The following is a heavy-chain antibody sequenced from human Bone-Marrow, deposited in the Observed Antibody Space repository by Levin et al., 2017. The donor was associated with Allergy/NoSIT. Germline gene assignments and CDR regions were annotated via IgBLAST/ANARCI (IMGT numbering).Heavy chain of an antibody. D-gene: IGHD3-22*01. Sequence: PGGSLRLSCAASGFTFSSHGMHWVRQAPGKGLEWVAVVWYDGSLKYYADSVKGRFTISRDNAKNTLYLEMNSLRPEDTAIYYCARDFYESSGSSFDFWGQGTLVTVSS. CDR1: GFTFSSHG. V-gene: IGHV3-33*01. J-gene: IGHJ4*02. CDR3: ARDFYESSGSSFDF. CDR2: VWYDGSLK.